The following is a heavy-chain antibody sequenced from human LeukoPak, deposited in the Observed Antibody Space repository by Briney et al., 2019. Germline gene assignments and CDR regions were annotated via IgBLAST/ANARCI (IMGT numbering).Heavy chain of an antibody. Sequence: SETLSLTCTVSGGPISSYYWSWIRQPPGKGLEWIGYIYYSGSTNYNPSLKSRVTISVDTSKNQFSLKLSSVTAADTAVYYCARDHSSYYGMDVWGQGTTVTVSS. CDR1: GGPISSYY. CDR2: IYYSGST. V-gene: IGHV4-59*01. CDR3: ARDHSSYYGMDV. J-gene: IGHJ6*02.